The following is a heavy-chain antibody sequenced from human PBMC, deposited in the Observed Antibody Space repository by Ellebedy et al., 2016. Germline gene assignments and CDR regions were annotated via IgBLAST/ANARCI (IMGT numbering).Heavy chain of an antibody. V-gene: IGHV1-18*01. J-gene: IGHJ4*02. CDR1: GYTFTSYG. CDR2: ISAYNGNT. Sequence: ASVKVSXXASGYTFTSYGISWVRQAPGQGLEWMGWISAYNGNTNYAQKLQGRVTMTTDTSTSTAYMELSRLRSDDTAVYYCARSPYDILTGYPDYWGQGTLVTVSS. CDR3: ARSPYDILTGYPDY. D-gene: IGHD3-9*01.